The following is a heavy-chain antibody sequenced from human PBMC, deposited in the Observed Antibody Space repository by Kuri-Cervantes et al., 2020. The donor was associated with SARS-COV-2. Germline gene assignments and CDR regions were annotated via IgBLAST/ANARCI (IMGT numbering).Heavy chain of an antibody. V-gene: IGHV3-23*01. CDR3: ARERSNHYFDY. J-gene: IGHJ4*02. CDR2: ISGSGGST. CDR1: GFTFSTYA. Sequence: LSLTCAASGFTFSTYAISWVRQATGKGLEWVSAISGSGGSTYYADSVKGRFTIYRDNSKNTLYLQMNSLRAKDTAVYYCARERSNHYFDYWGQGTMVTVSS.